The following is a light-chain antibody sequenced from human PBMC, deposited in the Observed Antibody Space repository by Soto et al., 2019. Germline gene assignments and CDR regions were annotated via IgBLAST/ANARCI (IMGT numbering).Light chain of an antibody. CDR1: QSVLYSSNNKNY. CDR2: WAS. J-gene: IGKJ2*01. V-gene: IGKV4-1*01. Sequence: DIVMTQSPGSLAVSLGERATINCKSSQSVLYSSNNKNYLAWYQQKPGQPPKLLIYWASTRESGVPDRFSGSGSGTDFTLTISSLQAEDVAVYYCQQYYSTSYTFGQGTKVDIK. CDR3: QQYYSTSYT.